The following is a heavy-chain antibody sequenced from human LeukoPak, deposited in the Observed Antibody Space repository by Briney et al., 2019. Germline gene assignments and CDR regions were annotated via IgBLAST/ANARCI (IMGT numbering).Heavy chain of an antibody. CDR3: AREYTLYRSGWFLDY. J-gene: IGHJ4*02. D-gene: IGHD6-19*01. CDR1: GDSSSNSIYY. Sequence: SETLSLTCTVSGDSSSNSIYYWGWIRQPPGKGLEWIGSIDYGGSTYYNPSLKSRATISIDTSKIQFSLNLNYVTAADTAVYYCAREYTLYRSGWFLDYWGQGTVVTVSS. CDR2: IDYGGST. V-gene: IGHV4-39*07.